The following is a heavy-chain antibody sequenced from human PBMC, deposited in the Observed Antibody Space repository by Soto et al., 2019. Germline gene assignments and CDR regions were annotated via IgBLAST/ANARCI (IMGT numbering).Heavy chain of an antibody. CDR1: GYTFTGYY. Sequence: ASVKVSCKASGYTFTGYYMHWVRQAPGQGLERMGWINPNSGGTNYAQKFQGWVTMTRDTSISTAYMELSRLRSDDTAVYYCARGPLPAAGTLGHYYYYMDVWGKGTTVTVSS. V-gene: IGHV1-2*04. CDR3: ARGPLPAAGTLGHYYYYMDV. D-gene: IGHD6-13*01. J-gene: IGHJ6*03. CDR2: INPNSGGT.